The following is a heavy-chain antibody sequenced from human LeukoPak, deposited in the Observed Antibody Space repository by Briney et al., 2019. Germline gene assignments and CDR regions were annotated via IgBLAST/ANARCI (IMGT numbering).Heavy chain of an antibody. D-gene: IGHD5-18*01. J-gene: IGHJ4*02. Sequence: GGSLRLSCAASGFTFSSYAMSWVRQAPGKGLEWVSAISGSGGSTYYADSVKGRFTISRDNSKNTLYLQMNSLKTEDTAVYYCTTDTIVDTAMVLDDYWGQGTLVTVSS. CDR1: GFTFSSYA. V-gene: IGHV3-23*01. CDR2: ISGSGGST. CDR3: TTDTIVDTAMVLDDY.